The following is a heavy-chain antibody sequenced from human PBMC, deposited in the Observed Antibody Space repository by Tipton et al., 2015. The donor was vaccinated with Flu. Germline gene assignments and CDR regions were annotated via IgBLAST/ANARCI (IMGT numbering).Heavy chain of an antibody. Sequence: TLSLTCTVSGGSISSSCYYWGWIRQSPGQGRKWIGSVSYSTTTHYNPSLKRPVTISVDTSKTQFSLKLSSVTAADTAVYYCADGDSTEYYLPLFDHWGQGNVVTVSS. J-gene: IGHJ4*02. CDR1: GGSISSSCYY. D-gene: IGHD3-22*01. CDR2: VSYSTTT. CDR3: ADGDSTEYYLPLFDH. V-gene: IGHV4-39*01.